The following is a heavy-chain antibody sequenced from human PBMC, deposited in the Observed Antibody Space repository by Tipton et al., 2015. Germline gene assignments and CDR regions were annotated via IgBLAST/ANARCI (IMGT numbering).Heavy chain of an antibody. CDR1: GFTFSNYW. CDR3: ARSGGYGWDS. CDR2: IKPDGSES. D-gene: IGHD5-12*01. V-gene: IGHV3-7*01. J-gene: IGHJ4*02. Sequence: GSLRLSCAASGFTFSNYWMTWVRQAPGKRLEWVANIKPDGSESYYVDSVQGRFTFSRDNAKNSLYLQMNSLRAEDTAVYYCARSGGYGWDSWGQGTLVTVSS.